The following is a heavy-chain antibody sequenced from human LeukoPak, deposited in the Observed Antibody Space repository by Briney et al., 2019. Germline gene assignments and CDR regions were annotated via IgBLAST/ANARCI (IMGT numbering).Heavy chain of an antibody. CDR1: GGTFSSYA. D-gene: IGHD3-22*01. Sequence: SVKVSCKASGGTFSSYAISWVRQAPGQGLEWMGGIIPIFGTANYAQKFQGRVTITTDESTSTAYMELSSLRSEDTAVYYCATEVDTDGDYDSRKYYFDYWGQGTLVTVSS. CDR2: IIPIFGTA. CDR3: ATEVDTDGDYDSRKYYFDY. V-gene: IGHV1-69*05. J-gene: IGHJ4*02.